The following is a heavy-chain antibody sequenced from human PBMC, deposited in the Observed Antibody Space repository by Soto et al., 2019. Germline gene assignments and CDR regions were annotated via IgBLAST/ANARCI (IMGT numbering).Heavy chain of an antibody. CDR3: ARGSSPTDYADYGMDV. CDR1: GYTFTSYG. Sequence: AASVKVSCKASGYTFTSYGISWVRQAPGQGLEWMGWISAYNGNTNYAQKLQGRVTMTTDTSTSTAYMELRSLRSDDTAVYYCARGSSPTDYADYGMDVWGQGTTVTVSS. CDR2: ISAYNGNT. D-gene: IGHD4-17*01. J-gene: IGHJ6*02. V-gene: IGHV1-18*01.